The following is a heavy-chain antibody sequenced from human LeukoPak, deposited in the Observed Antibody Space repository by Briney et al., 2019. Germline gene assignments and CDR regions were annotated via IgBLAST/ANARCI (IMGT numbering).Heavy chain of an antibody. Sequence: VSVKVSCKASGYSLTGYYMHWLRQAPGQGLEWMGWMNANSGGTRFLQKFQGRVTMTRDTSISTAYMELSRLIFDDTAVYYCATLAVHYGVRGSDYWGQGTLVTVSS. D-gene: IGHD4-17*01. J-gene: IGHJ4*02. CDR3: ATLAVHYGVRGSDY. V-gene: IGHV1-2*02. CDR2: MNANSGGT. CDR1: GYSLTGYY.